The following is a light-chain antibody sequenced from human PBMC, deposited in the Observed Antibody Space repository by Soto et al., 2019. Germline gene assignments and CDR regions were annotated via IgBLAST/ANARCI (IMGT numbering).Light chain of an antibody. CDR2: AAS. CDR1: QDISNY. Sequence: DIQMTQSPSSLSASVGDRVIITCQASQDISNYLNWYQQKLGKAPKLMIFAASSLQSGVPSRFSGSGSGTDFTLTISSLQPEDFATYYCQQSYSTPPTFGGGTKVDIK. V-gene: IGKV1-39*01. CDR3: QQSYSTPPT. J-gene: IGKJ4*01.